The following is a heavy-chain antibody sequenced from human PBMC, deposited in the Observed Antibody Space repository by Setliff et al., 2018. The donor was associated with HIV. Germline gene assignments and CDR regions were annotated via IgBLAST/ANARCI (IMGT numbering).Heavy chain of an antibody. V-gene: IGHV1-2*06. CDR2: INPYSGGT. Sequence: ASVKVSCKASGYTFTSYPMHWVRQAPGQGLEWMGRINPYSGGTNYAQKFQGRVTMTRDTSITTAYMELSRLTSDDTAVYYCARDSGGYNYGFAVGSFDYWGQGALVTVSS. CDR1: GYTFTSYP. J-gene: IGHJ4*02. CDR3: ARDSGGYNYGFAVGSFDY. D-gene: IGHD5-18*01.